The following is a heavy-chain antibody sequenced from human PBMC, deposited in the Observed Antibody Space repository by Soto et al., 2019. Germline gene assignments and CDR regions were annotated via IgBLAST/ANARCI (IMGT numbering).Heavy chain of an antibody. V-gene: IGHV3-7*01. J-gene: IGHJ4*02. CDR3: ARMGVWGTLKDR. CDR2: LKRYGSDK. Sequence: VGSLGLSCAASGFPFGLYWMGWVRQAPWKGLEWVANLKRYGSDKYFLESVKGRFTMSIDNAKNSFYLHMNNLRAEDTAVYFCARMGVWGTLKDRWGQGTSVSVSS. CDR1: GFPFGLYW. D-gene: IGHD3-16*01.